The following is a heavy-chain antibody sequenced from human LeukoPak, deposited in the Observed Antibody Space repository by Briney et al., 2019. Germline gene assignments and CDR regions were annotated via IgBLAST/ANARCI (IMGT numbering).Heavy chain of an antibody. J-gene: IGHJ5*02. CDR3: ARVPLSTNYDFWSGYYPYNWFDP. V-gene: IGHV1-69*05. D-gene: IGHD3-3*01. CDR1: GGTFSSYA. Sequence: SVKVSCKASGGTFSSYAISWVRQAPGQGLEWMGRIIPIFGTANYARKFQGRVTITTDESTSTAYMELSSLRSEHTAVYYCARVPLSTNYDFWSGYYPYNWFDPWGQGTLVTVSS. CDR2: IIPIFGTA.